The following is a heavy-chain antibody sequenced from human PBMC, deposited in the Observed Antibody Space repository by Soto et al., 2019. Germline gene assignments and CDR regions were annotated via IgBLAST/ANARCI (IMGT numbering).Heavy chain of an antibody. CDR1: GFIFTDYA. J-gene: IGHJ6*02. Sequence: QVHLVQSGAEVKKPGASVKVSCKASGFIFTDYALHWVRQAPGQRPEWMAWINADNGNTKYSENFQGRVTTTRDTSASTAYMELSSLRSEDTAVYYWAIAESAGTKTFYYGLDGWGQGTTVTASS. CDR3: AIAESAGTKTFYYGLDG. CDR2: INADNGNT. V-gene: IGHV1-3*01. D-gene: IGHD6-19*01.